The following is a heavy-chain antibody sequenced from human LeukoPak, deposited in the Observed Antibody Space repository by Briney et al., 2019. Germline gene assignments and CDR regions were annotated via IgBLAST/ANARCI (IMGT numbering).Heavy chain of an antibody. CDR1: GYTFTNYG. CDR3: ARDFPKYYYDSTGYDY. V-gene: IGHV1-18*01. D-gene: IGHD3-22*01. Sequence: ASVKVSCKASGYTFTNYGISWVRQAPGQGLEWMGWISAYNGKTNYAQKLQGRVTMTTDTSTSTAYLELRSLRSDDTAVYYYARDFPKYYYDSTGYDYWGQGTRVTVSS. CDR2: ISAYNGKT. J-gene: IGHJ4*02.